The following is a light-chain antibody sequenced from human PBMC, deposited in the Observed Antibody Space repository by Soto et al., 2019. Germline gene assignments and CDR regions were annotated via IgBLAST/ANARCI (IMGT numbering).Light chain of an antibody. V-gene: IGKV1-5*01. CDR2: AAS. CDR1: HSISSW. J-gene: IGKJ1*01. Sequence: DIQMTQSPSTLSASVGDRVTITCRASHSISSWLAWYQQKPGKAPNLLIYAASTLESGVPSRFSGSGSGTEFTLTISSLQPDDFATYYCQQYNNWPPVTFGQGTKVEIK. CDR3: QQYNNWPPVT.